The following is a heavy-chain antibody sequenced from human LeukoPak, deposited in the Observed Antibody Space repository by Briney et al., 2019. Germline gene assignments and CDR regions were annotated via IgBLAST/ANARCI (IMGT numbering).Heavy chain of an antibody. Sequence: PSETLSLTCAVYGGSFSGYYWSWIRQPPGKGLEWIGEINHSGSTNYNPSLKSRVTISVDTSKNQFSLKLSSVTAADTAVYYCARVMEESFDYRGQGTLVTVSS. CDR1: GGSFSGYY. V-gene: IGHV4-34*01. CDR2: INHSGST. J-gene: IGHJ4*02. D-gene: IGHD1-1*01. CDR3: ARVMEESFDY.